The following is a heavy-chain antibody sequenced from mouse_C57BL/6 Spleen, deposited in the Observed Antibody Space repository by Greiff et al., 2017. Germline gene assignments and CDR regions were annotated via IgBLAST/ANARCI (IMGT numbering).Heavy chain of an antibody. Sequence: HVQLQQPGAELVMPGASVKLSCKASGYTFTSYWMHWVKQRPGQGLEWIGEIDPSDSYTNYTPKFKGKSTLTVDKSSSTAYLQLSSLTSEDSAVYCCARFYYGIAMGCWGPGTSVTV. CDR1: GYTFTSYW. CDR2: IDPSDSYT. D-gene: IGHD1-1*01. J-gene: IGHJ4*01. CDR3: ARFYYGIAMGC. V-gene: IGHV1-69*01.